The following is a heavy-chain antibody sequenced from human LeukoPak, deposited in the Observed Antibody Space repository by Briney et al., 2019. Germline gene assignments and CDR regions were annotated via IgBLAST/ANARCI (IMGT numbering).Heavy chain of an antibody. CDR1: GGTFSSYA. CDR2: IIPIFGTA. J-gene: IGHJ4*02. CDR3: ARDELRLGELSPTNLNYFDY. Sequence: SVKVSFKASGGTFSSYAISWVRQAPGQGLEWMGGIIPIFGTANYAQKFQGRVTITADESTSTAYMDLSSLRSEDTAVYYFARDELRLGELSPTNLNYFDYWGQGTLVPVSS. D-gene: IGHD3-16*02. V-gene: IGHV1-69*13.